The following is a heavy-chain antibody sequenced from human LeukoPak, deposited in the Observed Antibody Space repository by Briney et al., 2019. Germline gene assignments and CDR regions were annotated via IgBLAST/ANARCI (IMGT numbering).Heavy chain of an antibody. CDR1: GGSISSSSYY. CDR3: ARGRKGYSYGRDAFDI. J-gene: IGHJ3*02. V-gene: IGHV4-30-4*08. CDR2: IYYSGST. D-gene: IGHD5-18*01. Sequence: SETLSLTCTASGGSISSSSYYWGWIRQPPGKGLEWIGYIYYSGSTYYNPSLKSRVTISVDTSKNQFSLKLSSVTAADTAVYYCARGRKGYSYGRDAFDIWGQGTMVTVSS.